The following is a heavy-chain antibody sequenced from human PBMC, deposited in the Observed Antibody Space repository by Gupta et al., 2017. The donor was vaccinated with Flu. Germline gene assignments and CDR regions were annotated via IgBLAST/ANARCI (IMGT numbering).Heavy chain of an antibody. D-gene: IGHD3-22*01. CDR1: GFTFDDYA. Sequence: EVQLVESGGGLVQPGRSLRLSCAASGFTFDDYAMHWVRQAPGKGLEWVSGISWNSGSIGYADSVKGRFTISRDNAKNSLYPQMNSLRAEDTALYYCAKVVVHSGGFDPWGQGTLVTVSS. CDR2: ISWNSGSI. J-gene: IGHJ5*02. V-gene: IGHV3-9*01. CDR3: AKVVVHSGGFDP.